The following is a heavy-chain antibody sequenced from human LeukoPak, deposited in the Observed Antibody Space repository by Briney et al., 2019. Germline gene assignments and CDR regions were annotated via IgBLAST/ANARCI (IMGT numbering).Heavy chain of an antibody. CDR1: GFILSSYS. J-gene: IGHJ6*03. CDR3: ARGDYYYYYMDV. Sequence: GGSLRLSCAASGFILSSYSMNWVRQAPGKGLEWVSYISSSSTTIYYADSVKGRFTISRDNAKNSLYLQMNSLRAEDTAVYYCARGDYYYYYMDVWGKGTTVTVSS. CDR2: ISSSSTTI. V-gene: IGHV3-48*01.